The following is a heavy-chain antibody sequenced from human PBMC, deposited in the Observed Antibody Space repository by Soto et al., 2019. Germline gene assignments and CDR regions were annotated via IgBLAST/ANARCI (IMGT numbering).Heavy chain of an antibody. CDR3: ARGPRAYFVY. CDR2: INHSGST. V-gene: IGHV4-34*01. CDR1: GGSFSGYY. Sequence: SETLSLTCAVYGGSFSGYYWSWIRQPPGKGLEWIGEINHSGSTNYNPSLKSRVTISVDTSKNQFSLKLSSVTAADTAVYYCARGPRAYFVYWGQGTLVTVSS. D-gene: IGHD3-10*01. J-gene: IGHJ4*02.